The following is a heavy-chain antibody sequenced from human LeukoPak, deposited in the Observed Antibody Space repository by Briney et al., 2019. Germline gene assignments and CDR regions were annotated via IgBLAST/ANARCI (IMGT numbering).Heavy chain of an antibody. Sequence: GGSLRLSCAASGFTFSSYWMHCVRQAPGKGLVWVSCINSDGSSTSYADSVKGRFTISRDNAKNTLYLQMNSLRAEDTAVYYCAREGNSGMDVWGQGTTVTVSS. J-gene: IGHJ6*02. CDR3: AREGNSGMDV. CDR2: INSDGSST. CDR1: GFTFSSYW. V-gene: IGHV3-74*01.